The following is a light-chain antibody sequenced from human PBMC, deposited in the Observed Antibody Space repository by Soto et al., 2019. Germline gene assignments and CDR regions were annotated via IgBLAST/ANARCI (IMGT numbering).Light chain of an antibody. Sequence: DIQMTQSPSTLSASVGDRITITCRASQTVFTWLAWYQQKPGKAPKLLIYDASNLEGGVPSRFSGFGSGTEFSLTISSLQPDDSATYYCQQSYSTPWTFGQGTKVEIK. J-gene: IGKJ1*01. CDR3: QQSYSTPWT. CDR2: DAS. CDR1: QTVFTW. V-gene: IGKV1-5*01.